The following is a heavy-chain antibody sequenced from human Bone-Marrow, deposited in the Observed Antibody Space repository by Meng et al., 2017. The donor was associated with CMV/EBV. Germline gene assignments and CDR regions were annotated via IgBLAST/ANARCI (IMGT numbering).Heavy chain of an antibody. J-gene: IGHJ4*02. V-gene: IGHV3-72*01. Sequence: GESLKISCAASGFTFSDHYMDWVRQPPGKGLEWVGRIRNKANSYTTEYAASVKGRFTISRDDSKNSLFLQMNSLKTEDTAVYYCATSAPGADFWGQGTLVTVSS. CDR2: IRNKANSYTT. CDR1: GFTFSDHY. D-gene: IGHD3-10*01. CDR3: ATSAPGADF.